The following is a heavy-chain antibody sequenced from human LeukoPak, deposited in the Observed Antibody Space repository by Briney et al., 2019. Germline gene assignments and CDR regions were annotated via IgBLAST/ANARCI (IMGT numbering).Heavy chain of an antibody. J-gene: IGHJ4*02. CDR2: INPNSGGT. CDR3: ARRSYTGYSSSWSSDYDY. V-gene: IGHV1-2*02. CDR1: GYTFTGYY. Sequence: ASVKVSCKAPGYTFTGYYMHWVRQAPGQGLEWMGWINPNSGGTNYAQKFQGRVTMTRDTSISTAYMELSRLRSDDTAVYYCARRSYTGYSSSWSSDYDYWGQGTLVTVSS. D-gene: IGHD6-13*01.